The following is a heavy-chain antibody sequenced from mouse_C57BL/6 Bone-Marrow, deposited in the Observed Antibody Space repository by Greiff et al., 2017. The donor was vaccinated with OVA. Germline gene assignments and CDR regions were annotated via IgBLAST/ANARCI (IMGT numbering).Heavy chain of an antibody. CDR2: ISYDGSN. CDR1: GYSITSGYY. D-gene: IGHD2-3*01. J-gene: IGHJ2*01. V-gene: IGHV3-6*01. CDR3: ARGGYDGYYYFDY. Sequence: VQLQQSGPGLVKPSQSLSLTCSVTGYSITSGYYWNWIRQFPGNKLEWMGYISYDGSNNYNPSLKNRISITRDTSKNQFFLKLNSVTTEDTATYYGARGGYDGYYYFDYWGQGTTLTVSS.